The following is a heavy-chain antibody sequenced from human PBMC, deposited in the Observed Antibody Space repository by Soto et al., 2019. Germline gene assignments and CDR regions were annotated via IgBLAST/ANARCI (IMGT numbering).Heavy chain of an antibody. CDR2: IWYDGSSK. Sequence: GGSLILSCAASGFTFSSYGMHWVRQAPGKGLEWVAAIWYDGSSKYYADSVKGRFTISRDNAKNTLYLQMNSLRAEDTAVYYCARDTGLAGMATPGFDYWGQGTLVTVSS. D-gene: IGHD5-12*01. V-gene: IGHV3-33*01. CDR1: GFTFSSYG. J-gene: IGHJ4*02. CDR3: ARDTGLAGMATPGFDY.